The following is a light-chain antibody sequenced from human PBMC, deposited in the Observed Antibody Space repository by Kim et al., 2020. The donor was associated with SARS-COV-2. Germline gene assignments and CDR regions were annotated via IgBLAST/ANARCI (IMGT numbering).Light chain of an antibody. J-gene: IGKJ1*01. V-gene: IGKV1-5*03. CDR1: QSISSW. Sequence: APVGDRVTITCRASQSISSWLAWYQQKPGKAPKLLIYKASSLESGVPSRFSGSGSGTEFTLTISSLQPDDFATYYCQQYNSYTWTFGQGTKVDIK. CDR3: QQYNSYTWT. CDR2: KAS.